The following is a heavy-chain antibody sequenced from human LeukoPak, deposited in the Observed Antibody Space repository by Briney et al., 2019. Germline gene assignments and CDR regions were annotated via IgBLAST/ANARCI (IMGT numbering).Heavy chain of an antibody. CDR1: GFTFSNAW. D-gene: IGHD6-6*01. CDR2: IKSKTDGGTT. Sequence: SGGSLRLSCAASGFTFSNAWMSWVRQAPGKGLEWVGRIKSKTDGGTTDYAAPVKGRFTISRDDSKNTLYLQMNSLKTEDTAVYYCTFRIAARPRLFDYWGQGTLVAVSS. V-gene: IGHV3-15*01. CDR3: TFRIAARPRLFDY. J-gene: IGHJ4*02.